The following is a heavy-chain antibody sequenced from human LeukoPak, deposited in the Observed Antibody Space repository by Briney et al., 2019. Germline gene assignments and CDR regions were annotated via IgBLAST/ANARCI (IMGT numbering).Heavy chain of an antibody. CDR1: GYSISSGYY. V-gene: IGHV4-38-2*02. Sequence: SETPSLTCTVSGYSISSGYYWGWIRQPPGKGLEWIGSIYHSGSTYYNPSLKSRVTISVDTSKNQFSLKLSSVTAADTAVYYCARAQGPDYYYYYMDVWGKGTTVTISS. J-gene: IGHJ6*03. CDR2: IYHSGST. D-gene: IGHD2-2*01. CDR3: ARAQGPDYYYYYMDV.